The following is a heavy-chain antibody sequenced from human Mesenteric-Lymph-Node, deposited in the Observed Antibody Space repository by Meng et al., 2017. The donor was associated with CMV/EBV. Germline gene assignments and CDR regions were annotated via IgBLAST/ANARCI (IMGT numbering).Heavy chain of an antibody. Sequence: GESLKISCAASGFTFSSYWMHWVRQAPGKGLVWVARANFDGSTTTYAHSVKGRFTVSRDNAKNTLYLQMNSLRAEDTAVYYCARGNARAFDYWGQGTLVTVSS. J-gene: IGHJ4*02. V-gene: IGHV3-74*03. CDR2: ANFDGSTT. CDR1: GFTFSSYW. CDR3: ARGNARAFDY. D-gene: IGHD1-1*01.